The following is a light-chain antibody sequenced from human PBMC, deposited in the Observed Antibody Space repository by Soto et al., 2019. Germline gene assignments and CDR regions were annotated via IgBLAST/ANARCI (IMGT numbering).Light chain of an antibody. V-gene: IGKV1-13*02. J-gene: IGKJ4*01. Sequence: AIQLTQSPSSLSASVGDRVTITCRASQDISSSLAWYQQKAGKAPKLLIYGASILQSGVPSGFSGSGFGTDFTRTISSLRAEDFAIYFCQQTKSYPSTFGGGTRVEI. CDR3: QQTKSYPST. CDR1: QDISSS. CDR2: GAS.